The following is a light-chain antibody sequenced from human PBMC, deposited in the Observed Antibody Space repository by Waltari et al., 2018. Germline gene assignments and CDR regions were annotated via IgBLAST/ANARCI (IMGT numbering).Light chain of an antibody. J-gene: IGKJ1*01. V-gene: IGKV1-12*01. CDR3: RQSHCLPPT. CDR2: AAS. Sequence: DIQMTQSPSSVSASLGDRVTITCRASQGITSWLSWYQQKPGRAPKLLLQAASSLQSVVPQRFSGSGSGTLFTLTISSLQPEDFATDCCRQSHCLPPTFGQGTKVEIK. CDR1: QGITSW.